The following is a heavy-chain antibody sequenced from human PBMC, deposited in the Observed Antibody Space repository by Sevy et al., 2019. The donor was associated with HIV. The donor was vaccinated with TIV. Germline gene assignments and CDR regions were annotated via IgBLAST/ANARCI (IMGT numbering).Heavy chain of an antibody. CDR2: ISSDGSDD. CDR3: AKDKEDDYGDYYFDH. D-gene: IGHD4-17*01. J-gene: IGHJ4*02. Sequence: GGSLRLSCSASGFIFSSYGMHWVRQTPCKGLEWVAIISSDGSDDFYAESVRGRFTISRDNSRNTLYLQMDSLRLEDTAIYYCAKDKEDDYGDYYFDHWGQGALVTVSS. CDR1: GFIFSSYG. V-gene: IGHV3-30*18.